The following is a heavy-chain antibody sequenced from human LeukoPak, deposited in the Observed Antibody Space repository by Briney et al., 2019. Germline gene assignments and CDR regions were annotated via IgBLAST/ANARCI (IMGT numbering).Heavy chain of an antibody. J-gene: IGHJ6*02. D-gene: IGHD6-19*01. CDR2: ISYVGSNK. Sequence: GRSLRLSCAASGFTFSSYAMHWVRQAPGKGLEWVAVISYVGSNKYYADSVKGRFTISRDNSKNTLYLQMNSLRAEDTAVYYCARDPEAVAGTRGAYYYYGMDVWGQGTTVTVSS. CDR3: ARDPEAVAGTRGAYYYYGMDV. CDR1: GFTFSSYA. V-gene: IGHV3-30-3*01.